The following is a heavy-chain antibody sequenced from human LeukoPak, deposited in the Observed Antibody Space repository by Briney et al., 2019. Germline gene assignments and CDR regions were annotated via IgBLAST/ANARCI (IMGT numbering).Heavy chain of an antibody. D-gene: IGHD5-12*01. CDR3: ARFNIVELAFDY. Sequence: GGSLRLSCAASGFTFSNYWMSWVRQAPGKGLEWLANIKQDGSAIYYLDSVKGRFTISRDNAKNSLYLQMNSLRAEDTAVYYCARFNIVELAFDYWGQGTLVTVSS. CDR2: IKQDGSAI. J-gene: IGHJ4*02. CDR1: GFTFSNYW. V-gene: IGHV3-7*03.